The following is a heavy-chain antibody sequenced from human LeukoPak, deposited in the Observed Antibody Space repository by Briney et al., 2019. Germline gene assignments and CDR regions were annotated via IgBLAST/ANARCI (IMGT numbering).Heavy chain of an antibody. Sequence: GESLQISCKGSGYSFTSYWISWVRQMPGKGLEWMGRIDPSDSYTNYSPSFQGHVTISADKSISTAYLQWSSLEASDTAMYYCARHGPYCSGGSCYSYYYYGMDVWGQGTTVTVSS. J-gene: IGHJ6*02. CDR1: GYSFTSYW. CDR3: ARHGPYCSGGSCYSYYYYGMDV. CDR2: IDPSDSYT. V-gene: IGHV5-10-1*01. D-gene: IGHD2-15*01.